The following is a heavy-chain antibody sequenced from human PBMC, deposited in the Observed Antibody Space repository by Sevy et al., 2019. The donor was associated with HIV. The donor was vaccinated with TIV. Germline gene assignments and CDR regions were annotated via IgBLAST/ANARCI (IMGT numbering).Heavy chain of an antibody. CDR2: IGTAGDT. CDR1: GFTFSSYE. D-gene: IGHD6-19*01. V-gene: IGHV3-13*01. J-gene: IGHJ6*02. CDR3: ARDLRKAVAGTSEGYYYGMDV. Sequence: GGSLRLSCTASGFTFSSYEMNWVRQATGKGLEWVSAIGTAGDTYYPGSVKGRFTISRENAKNSLYLQMNSLRAGDTAVYYCARDLRKAVAGTSEGYYYGMDVWGQGTTVTVSS.